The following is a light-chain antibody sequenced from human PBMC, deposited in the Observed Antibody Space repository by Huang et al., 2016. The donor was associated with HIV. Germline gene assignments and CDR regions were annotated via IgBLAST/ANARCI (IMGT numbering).Light chain of an antibody. CDR1: QSVSSSY. CDR2: GTS. Sequence: EIVLTQSPGTLSLSPGERATLSCKTSQSVSSSYLAWYQQKPGQAPRLVVYGTSSRATGIPDRFSGRGSGTDFTLTISMLEPEDFAMYYCQQYGSSLHSFGQGTKLEI. J-gene: IGKJ2*01. V-gene: IGKV3-20*01. CDR3: QQYGSSLHS.